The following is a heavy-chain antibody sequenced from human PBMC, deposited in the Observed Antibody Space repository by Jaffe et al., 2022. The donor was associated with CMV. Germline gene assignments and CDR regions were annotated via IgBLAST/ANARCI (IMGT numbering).Heavy chain of an antibody. CDR1: GFTFSSYW. Sequence: EVQLVESGGGLVQPGGSLRLSCAASGFTFSSYWMSWVRQAPGKGLEWVANIKQDGSEKYYVDSVKGRFTISRDNAKNSLYLQMNSLRAEDTAVYYCARDQGEIFGVTYYYYGMDVWGQGTTVTVSS. D-gene: IGHD3-3*01. J-gene: IGHJ6*02. V-gene: IGHV3-7*01. CDR2: IKQDGSEK. CDR3: ARDQGEIFGVTYYYYGMDV.